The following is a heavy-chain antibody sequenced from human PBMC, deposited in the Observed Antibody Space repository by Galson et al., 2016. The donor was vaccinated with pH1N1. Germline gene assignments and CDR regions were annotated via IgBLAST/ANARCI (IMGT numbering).Heavy chain of an antibody. CDR2: VLYDGTNE. Sequence: YLRLSCAASGFTFNNFAMHWVRQAPGKGLEWVAVVLYDGTNEYLADSVKGRFTVSRDNSKNTLHLQMNSLRPSDTALYYCARDSEYSAYDLFHWGQGTLVAVSS. D-gene: IGHD5-12*01. J-gene: IGHJ4*02. V-gene: IGHV3-30-3*01. CDR3: ARDSEYSAYDLFH. CDR1: GFTFNNFA.